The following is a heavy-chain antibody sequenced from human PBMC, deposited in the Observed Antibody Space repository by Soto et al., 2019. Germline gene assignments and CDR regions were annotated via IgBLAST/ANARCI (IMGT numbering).Heavy chain of an antibody. V-gene: IGHV3-11*01. J-gene: IGHJ3*01. CDR2: ISMFATTT. D-gene: IGHD3-10*01. Sequence: QVQLVDSGVGLVKPGGSLRLYCDASGFSFKNYYMTWILHAPGKGLEWGSYISMFATTTYYAESVRGRFTISMDDARNSLLLQMNTLSVEDTAVYYCVRERAGSRSFRHNAFYFWGQGTMVTVSS. CDR1: GFSFKNYY. CDR3: VRERAGSRSFRHNAFYF.